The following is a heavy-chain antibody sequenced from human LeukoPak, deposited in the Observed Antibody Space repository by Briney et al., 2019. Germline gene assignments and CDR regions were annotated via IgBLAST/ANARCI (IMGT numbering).Heavy chain of an antibody. V-gene: IGHV3-13*01. D-gene: IGHD2-15*01. J-gene: IGHJ4*02. CDR3: ARGGCSGGSCYADY. CDR1: GFTFSSYD. CDR2: IGTAGDT. Sequence: GGSLRLSCAASGFTFSSYDMHWVRHATGKGLEWVSAIGTAGDTFYPGSVKGRFTISRENAKNSLYLQMNSLRAGDTAVYYCARGGCSGGSCYADYWGQGTLVTVSS.